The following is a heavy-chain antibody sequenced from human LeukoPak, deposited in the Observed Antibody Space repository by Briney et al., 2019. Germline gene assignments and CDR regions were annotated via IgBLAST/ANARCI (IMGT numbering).Heavy chain of an antibody. J-gene: IGHJ4*02. V-gene: IGHV3-9*01. CDR2: ISWNSGSI. D-gene: IGHD6-13*01. CDR1: GFTFYDYA. CDR3: AKNKYSSSWYYFDY. Sequence: GRSLRLSCAASGFTFYDYAMHWVRQAPGRGLEWVSGISWNSGSIVYADSVKGRFTISRDNAKNSLYLQMNSLRAEDTALYYCAKNKYSSSWYYFDYWGQGTLATVSS.